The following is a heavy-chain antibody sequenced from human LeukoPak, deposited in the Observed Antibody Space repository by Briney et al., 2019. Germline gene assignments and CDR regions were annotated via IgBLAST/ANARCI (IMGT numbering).Heavy chain of an antibody. CDR1: GFTFGDYA. J-gene: IGHJ4*02. CDR3: TRGLAQLELDGFDY. D-gene: IGHD1-1*01. CDR2: IRSKAYGGTT. Sequence: GRSLRLSRTASGFTFGDYAMSWFRQAPGKGLEWVGFIRSKAYGGTTEYAASVKGRFTISRDDSKSIAYLQMNSLKTEDTAVYYCTRGLAQLELDGFDYWGQGTLVTVSS. V-gene: IGHV3-49*03.